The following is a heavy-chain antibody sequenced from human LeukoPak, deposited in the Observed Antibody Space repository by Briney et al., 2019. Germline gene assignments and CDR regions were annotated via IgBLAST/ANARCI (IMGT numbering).Heavy chain of an antibody. CDR2: ISSSGSTI. V-gene: IGHV3-48*03. J-gene: IGHJ3*02. D-gene: IGHD6-6*01. CDR3: ARRSGAARQRDAFDI. CDR1: GFTFSSYE. Sequence: AGGSLRLSCAASGFTFSSYEMNWVRQAPGKGLEWVSYISSSGSTIYYADSVKGRFTISRDNAKNSLYLQMNSLRAEDTAVYYCARRSGAARQRDAFDIWGQGTMVTVSS.